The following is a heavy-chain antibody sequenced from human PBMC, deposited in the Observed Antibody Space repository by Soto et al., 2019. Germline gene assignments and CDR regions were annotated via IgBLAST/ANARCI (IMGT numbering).Heavy chain of an antibody. J-gene: IGHJ4*02. D-gene: IGHD1-1*01. Sequence: PGESLKIACKGSGYSFTSYWIGWVRQMPGKGLEWMGIIYPGDSDTRYSPSFQGQVTISADKSISTAYLQWSSLKATETAMNYCASPPRYNGNEVAYWGQGTLVTVSS. V-gene: IGHV5-51*01. CDR3: ASPPRYNGNEVAY. CDR1: GYSFTSYW. CDR2: IYPGDSDT.